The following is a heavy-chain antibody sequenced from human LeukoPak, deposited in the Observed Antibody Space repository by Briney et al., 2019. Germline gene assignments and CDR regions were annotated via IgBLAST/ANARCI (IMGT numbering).Heavy chain of an antibody. D-gene: IGHD4-17*01. CDR3: ARGRQTTTVTLNY. CDR1: GYTFTGYY. Sequence: ASVKVSCKASGYTFTGYYMHWVRQAPGQGLEWMGWINPNSGGTNYAQKFQGRVTMTRDTSISTAYMELSRLGSDDTAVYYCARGRQTTTVTLNYWGQGTLVTVSS. J-gene: IGHJ4*02. CDR2: INPNSGGT. V-gene: IGHV1-2*02.